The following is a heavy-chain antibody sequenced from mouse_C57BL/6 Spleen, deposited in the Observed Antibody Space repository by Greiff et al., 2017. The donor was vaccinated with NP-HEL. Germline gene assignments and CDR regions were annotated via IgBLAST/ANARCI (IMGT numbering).Heavy chain of an antibody. CDR2: IYPGDGDT. D-gene: IGHD2-2*01. CDR1: GYAFSSYW. J-gene: IGHJ2*01. CDR3: ARSTGGYDSY. V-gene: IGHV1-80*01. Sequence: VHLVESGAELVKPGASVKISCKASGYAFSSYWMNWVKQRPGKGLEWIGQIYPGDGDTNYNGKFKGKATLTADKSSSTAYMQLSSLTSEDSAVYFCARSTGGYDSYWGQGTTLTVSS.